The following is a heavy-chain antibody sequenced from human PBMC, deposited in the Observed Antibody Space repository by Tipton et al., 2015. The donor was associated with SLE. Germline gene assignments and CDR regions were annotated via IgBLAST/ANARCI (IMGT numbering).Heavy chain of an antibody. D-gene: IGHD1-1*01. J-gene: IGHJ6*03. CDR2: INRDGSST. V-gene: IGHV3-74*01. Sequence: SLRLSCDASGFTFSSLAMSWVRQAPGKGLVWVSRINRDGSSTNYADSVKGRFTISRDNAKNTLYLQMNSLRAEDTAVYYCARSFANDLGMDVWGKGTTVTVSS. CDR3: ARSFANDLGMDV. CDR1: GFTFSSLA.